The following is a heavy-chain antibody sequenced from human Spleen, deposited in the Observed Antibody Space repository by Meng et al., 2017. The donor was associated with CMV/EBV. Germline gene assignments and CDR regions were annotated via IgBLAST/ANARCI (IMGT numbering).Heavy chain of an antibody. D-gene: IGHD7-27*01. Sequence: ASVKVSCKASPYSFSNYIINWVRQAPGQGLEWMGWIHPHRGDTSYAQQFQGRVTLTRDTSINTGYMELTRLTSDDTAVYYCARDNNWGPDYWGQGTLVTVSS. CDR3: ARDNNWGPDY. V-gene: IGHV1-2*02. CDR1: PYSFSNYI. J-gene: IGHJ4*02. CDR2: IHPHRGDT.